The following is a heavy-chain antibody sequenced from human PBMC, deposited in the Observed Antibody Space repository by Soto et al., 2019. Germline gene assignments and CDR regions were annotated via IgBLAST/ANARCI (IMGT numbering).Heavy chain of an antibody. CDR1: GFTFSSYS. J-gene: IGHJ4*02. D-gene: IGHD5-18*01. Sequence: GGSLRLSCAASGFTFSSYSMNWVRQAPGKGLEWVSYISSSSSTIYYADSVKGRFTISRDNAKNSLYLQMNSLRDEDTAVYYCARGLTPGYSYGSPLGYFDYWGQGTLVTVSS. CDR2: ISSSSSTI. CDR3: ARGLTPGYSYGSPLGYFDY. V-gene: IGHV3-48*02.